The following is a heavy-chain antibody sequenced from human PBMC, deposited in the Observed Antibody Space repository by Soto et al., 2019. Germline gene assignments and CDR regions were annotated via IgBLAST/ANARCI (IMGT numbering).Heavy chain of an antibody. Sequence: QLQLQESGPGLVKPSETLSLTCTVSGGSISSSSYYWGWIRQPPGKGLEWIGSIYYSGSTYYNPSLKSRVTISVDTSKNQFSLKLSSVTAADTAVYYCARDPGYCSGGSCYYYFDYWGQGTLVTVSS. J-gene: IGHJ4*02. CDR1: GGSISSSSYY. V-gene: IGHV4-39*01. D-gene: IGHD2-15*01. CDR3: ARDPGYCSGGSCYYYFDY. CDR2: IYYSGST.